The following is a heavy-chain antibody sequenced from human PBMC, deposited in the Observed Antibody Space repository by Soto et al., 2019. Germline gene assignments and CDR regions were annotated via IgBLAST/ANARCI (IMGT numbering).Heavy chain of an antibody. V-gene: IGHV1-2*04. CDR1: GYTFTGYY. Sequence: ASVKVSCKASGYTFTGYYMHWVRPAPGQGLEWMGWINPNSGGTNYAQKFQGWVTMTRDTSISTAYMELSRLRSDDTAVYYCARGIAVAGPSDYWGQGTLVTVSS. J-gene: IGHJ4*02. D-gene: IGHD6-19*01. CDR2: INPNSGGT. CDR3: ARGIAVAGPSDY.